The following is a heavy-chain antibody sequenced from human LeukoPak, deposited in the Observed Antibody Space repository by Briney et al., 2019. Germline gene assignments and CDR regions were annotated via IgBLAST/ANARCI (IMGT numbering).Heavy chain of an antibody. CDR2: ISSRSSYI. CDR3: ARGVGGGMDV. J-gene: IGHJ6*02. Sequence: GSLRLSCAASGFTVSGNYMSWVRQAPGKGLEWVSSISSRSSYIYYADSVKGRFTISRDNAKNSLYLQMNSLRAEDTAVYYCARGVGGGMDVWGQGTTVTVSS. D-gene: IGHD1-26*01. CDR1: GFTVSGNY. V-gene: IGHV3-21*01.